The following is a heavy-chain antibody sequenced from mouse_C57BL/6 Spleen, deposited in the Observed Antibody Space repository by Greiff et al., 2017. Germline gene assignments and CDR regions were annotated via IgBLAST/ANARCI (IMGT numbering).Heavy chain of an antibody. CDR3: ARDLLWYFDV. CDR1: GYSITSGYY. Sequence: EVQLVESGPGLVKPSQSLSLTCSVTGYSITSGYYWNWIRQFPGNNQDWMGYISYDGSHNSNPSPKNRISITRDTSRNQYFQKLNSVTTEDTATYYCARDLLWYFDVGGTGTTVTVSS. V-gene: IGHV3-6*01. CDR2: ISYDGSH. J-gene: IGHJ1*03. D-gene: IGHD2-1*01.